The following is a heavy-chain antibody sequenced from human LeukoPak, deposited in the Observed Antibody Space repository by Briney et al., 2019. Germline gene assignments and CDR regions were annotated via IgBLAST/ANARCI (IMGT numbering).Heavy chain of an antibody. CDR1: GFTSSGYW. Sequence: GGSLRLSCAASGFTSSGYWMHWVRQAPGKGLVWVSRINTDGSSTSYADSVKGRFTISRDNAKNTLYLQMNSLRAEDTAVYYCTRVLPDILTGYSFDYWGQGTLVTVSS. D-gene: IGHD3-9*01. J-gene: IGHJ4*02. CDR3: TRVLPDILTGYSFDY. CDR2: INTDGSST. V-gene: IGHV3-74*01.